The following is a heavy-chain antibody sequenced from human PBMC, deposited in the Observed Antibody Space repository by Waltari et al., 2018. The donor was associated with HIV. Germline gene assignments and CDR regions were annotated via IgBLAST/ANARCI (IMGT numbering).Heavy chain of an antibody. J-gene: IGHJ4*02. CDR2: MSGGADKT. D-gene: IGHD4-17*01. CDR3: AKDVGYGDPRRFAS. CDR1: GFTFSSFA. V-gene: IGHV3-23*01. Sequence: EVQLLESGGGLVQPGGSLRLSCAASGFTFSSFAMNWVRQAPGKGLGWVSTMSGGADKTDYADSVKGRFTISRDNSKNTLYLQMNSLKAEDTAVYYCAKDVGYGDPRRFASWGQGTLVTVSS.